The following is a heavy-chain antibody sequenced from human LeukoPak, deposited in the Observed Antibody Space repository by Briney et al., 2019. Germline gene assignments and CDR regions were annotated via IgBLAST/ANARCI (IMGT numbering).Heavy chain of an antibody. Sequence: GGSLRLSCAASGFTFCTYAMHWVRQAPGKGLEWVAVISYDGSSKYYADSAKGRFTISRDNSKNTLYLQMNSLRAEDTAVYYCARARSSYGYGDAFDIWGQGTMVTVSS. V-gene: IGHV3-30*04. CDR2: ISYDGSSK. CDR3: ARARSSYGYGDAFDI. D-gene: IGHD5-18*01. CDR1: GFTFCTYA. J-gene: IGHJ3*02.